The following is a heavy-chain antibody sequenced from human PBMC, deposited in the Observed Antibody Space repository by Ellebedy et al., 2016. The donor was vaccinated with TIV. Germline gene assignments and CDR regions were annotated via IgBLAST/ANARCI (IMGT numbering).Heavy chain of an antibody. D-gene: IGHD3-9*01. V-gene: IGHV1-3*01. CDR3: AREHLDASYYDILTGYYRDCWFDP. J-gene: IGHJ5*02. Sequence: AASVKVSCKASGYTFTSYAMHWVRQAPGQRLEWMGWINAGNGNTKYSQKFQGRVTITRDTSASTAYMELSSLRSEDTAVYYCAREHLDASYYDILTGYYRDCWFDPWGQGTLVTVSS. CDR1: GYTFTSYA. CDR2: INAGNGNT.